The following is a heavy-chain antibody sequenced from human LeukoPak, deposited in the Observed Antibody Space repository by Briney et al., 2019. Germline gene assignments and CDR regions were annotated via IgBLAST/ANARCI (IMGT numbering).Heavy chain of an antibody. CDR1: GGSISSGGYS. J-gene: IGHJ3*02. CDR3: ARAGLAGDDTFDI. Sequence: PSETLSLTCAVSGGSISSGGYSWSWIRQPPGKGLEWIGYIYHSGSTYYNPSFKSRVTTSVDRSKNQFSLKLSSVTAADTAVYYCARAGLAGDDTFDIWGQGTMVTVSS. V-gene: IGHV4-30-2*01. D-gene: IGHD3-16*01. CDR2: IYHSGST.